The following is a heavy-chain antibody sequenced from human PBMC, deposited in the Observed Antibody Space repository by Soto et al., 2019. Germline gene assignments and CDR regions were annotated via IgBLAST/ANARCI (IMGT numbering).Heavy chain of an antibody. Sequence: GGSLRLSCAASGFTFSSYWMSWVRQAPGKGLEWVANIKQDGSEKYYVDSVKGRFTISRDNAKNSLYLQMNSLRAEDTAVYYCARDTVVVVAAVYYYYYGMDVWGQGTTVTVSS. V-gene: IGHV3-7*01. D-gene: IGHD2-15*01. CDR1: GFTFSSYW. J-gene: IGHJ6*02. CDR2: IKQDGSEK. CDR3: ARDTVVVVAAVYYYYYGMDV.